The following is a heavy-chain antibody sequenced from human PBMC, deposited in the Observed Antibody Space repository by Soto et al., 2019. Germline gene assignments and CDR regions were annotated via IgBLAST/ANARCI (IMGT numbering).Heavy chain of an antibody. CDR1: GYTFAGHY. V-gene: IGHV1-2*02. CDR3: GRGRSGQIVVFY. D-gene: IGHD1-26*01. J-gene: IGHJ4*02. CDR2: IGPESGAT. Sequence: ASVRVSCKASGYTFAGHYIHWVRQAPEQGPEWMGEIGPESGATRYAQRFQGRVTMTREMSITTVYTELNNLSPDDTAVYYCGRGRSGQIVVFYWGQGTPVTVSS.